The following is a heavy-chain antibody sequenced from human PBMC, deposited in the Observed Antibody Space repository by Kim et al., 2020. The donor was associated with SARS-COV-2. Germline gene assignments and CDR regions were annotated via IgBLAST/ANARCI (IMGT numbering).Heavy chain of an antibody. CDR1: GFTFSSYA. V-gene: IGHV3-33*06. D-gene: IGHD5-12*01. Sequence: GGSLRLSCAASGFTFSSYAMHWVRQAPGKGLEWVAVIWYDGSNKYYADSVKGRFTISRDNSKNTLYLQMNSLRAEDTAVYYCAKDLGVGWLQLGGVGYWGQGTLVTVSS. CDR2: IWYDGSNK. J-gene: IGHJ4*02. CDR3: AKDLGVGWLQLGGVGY.